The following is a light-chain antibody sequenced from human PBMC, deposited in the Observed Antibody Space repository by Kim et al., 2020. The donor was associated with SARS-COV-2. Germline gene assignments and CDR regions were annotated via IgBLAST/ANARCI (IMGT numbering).Light chain of an antibody. Sequence: PGEKAPPPCRASRTFSGCLAPYQQKPGPAPRLLIYGASARATGIPARFSGSASGTEFTLTISSLQSEDFSVYYCQQYYNWPRTFGQGTKVDIK. V-gene: IGKV3-15*01. J-gene: IGKJ1*01. CDR2: GAS. CDR3: QQYYNWPRT. CDR1: RTFSGC.